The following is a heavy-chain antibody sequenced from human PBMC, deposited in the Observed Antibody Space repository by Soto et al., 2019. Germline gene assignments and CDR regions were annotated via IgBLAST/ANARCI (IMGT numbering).Heavy chain of an antibody. V-gene: IGHV4-34*01. Sequence: PSETLSLTCAVYGGSFSGYYWSWIRQPPGKGLEWIGEINHSGSTNYNPSLKSRVTISVDTSKNQFSPKLSSVTAADTAVYYCARAKGTYYDFWSGPGGRIVYYYGMDVWGQGTTVTV. CDR3: ARAKGTYYDFWSGPGGRIVYYYGMDV. J-gene: IGHJ6*02. CDR2: INHSGST. D-gene: IGHD3-3*01. CDR1: GGSFSGYY.